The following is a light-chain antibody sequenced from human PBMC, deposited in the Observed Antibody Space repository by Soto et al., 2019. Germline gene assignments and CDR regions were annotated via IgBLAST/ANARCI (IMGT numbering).Light chain of an antibody. J-gene: IGLJ1*01. V-gene: IGLV2-14*01. CDR3: SSYTSSSTYV. CDR1: SSDVGGYNY. CDR2: EVS. Sequence: QSALTQPASVSGSPGQSIAISCTGTSSDVGGYNYVSWYQHHPGKAPKLMIAEVSNRPSGVSNRFSGSNSGNTASLTISGLQAEDEADYYCSSYTSSSTYVFGTGTKLTVL.